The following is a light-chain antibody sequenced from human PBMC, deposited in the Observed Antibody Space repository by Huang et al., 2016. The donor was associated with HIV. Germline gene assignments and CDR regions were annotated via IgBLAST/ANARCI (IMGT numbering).Light chain of an antibody. Sequence: EIVLTQSPASLSLSPGERAMLSWGASQSVSSRYLAWFQQKPGLTPRLLIYDASVGAPGIPDRFRGGGSGTDFTLTISRLEPEDFAVYYCQQYGSSSYTFGQGTKLEIK. CDR1: QSVSSRY. V-gene: IGKV3D-20*01. J-gene: IGKJ2*01. CDR2: DAS. CDR3: QQYGSSSYT.